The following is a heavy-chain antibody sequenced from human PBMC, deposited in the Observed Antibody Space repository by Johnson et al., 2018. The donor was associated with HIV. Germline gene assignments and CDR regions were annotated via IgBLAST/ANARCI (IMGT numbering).Heavy chain of an antibody. J-gene: IGHJ3*02. CDR1: GFTFGDYA. CDR3: AKGIARRTNDAFDI. Sequence: QVQLVESGGGLVQPGRSLRLSCTASGFTFGDYAMSWVRQAPGKGLEWVAFIRYDGSNKYYADSVKGRFTISRDNSKNTLYLQMNSLRAEDTAVYYCAKGIARRTNDAFDIWGQGTMVTVSS. D-gene: IGHD2/OR15-2a*01. CDR2: IRYDGSNK. V-gene: IGHV3-30*02.